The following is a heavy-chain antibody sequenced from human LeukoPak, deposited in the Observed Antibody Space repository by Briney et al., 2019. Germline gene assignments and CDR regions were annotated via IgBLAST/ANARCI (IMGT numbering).Heavy chain of an antibody. CDR1: GGSISSYY. D-gene: IGHD3-22*01. CDR3: ARDYYDSSGYYPLYAFDI. V-gene: IGHV4-59*01. Sequence: SETLSLTCTVSGGSISSYYWSWIRQPPGKGLEWIGYIYYSGSTNYNPSLKSRVTISVDTSKNQFSLKLSSVTAADTAVYYCARDYYDSSGYYPLYAFDIWGQGTMVTVSS. J-gene: IGHJ3*02. CDR2: IYYSGST.